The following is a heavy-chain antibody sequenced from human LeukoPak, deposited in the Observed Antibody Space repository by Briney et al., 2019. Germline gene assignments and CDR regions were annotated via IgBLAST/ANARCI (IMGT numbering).Heavy chain of an antibody. J-gene: IGHJ4*02. D-gene: IGHD7-27*01. CDR3: ARNWGSGSFDY. Sequence: GGSLRLSCTASGFTFGNYAMSWFRQAPGKGLECISFIRSKGHGGTADYAASVKGRFTMSRDESKGIAYLQMDSLKTEDTAVYYCARNWGSGSFDYWGQGTLVTVSS. V-gene: IGHV3-49*03. CDR1: GFTFGNYA. CDR2: IRSKGHGGTA.